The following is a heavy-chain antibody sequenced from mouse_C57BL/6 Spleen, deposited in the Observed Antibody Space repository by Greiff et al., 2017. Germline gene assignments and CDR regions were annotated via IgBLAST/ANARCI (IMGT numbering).Heavy chain of an antibody. CDR1: GYTFTDYN. V-gene: IGHV1-18*01. Sequence: VQLQQSGPELVKPGASVKIPCKASGYTFTDYNMDWVKQSHGKSLEWIGDINPNNGGTIYNQKFKGKATLTVDKSSSTAYMELRSLTSEDTAVYYCARRELRLRVPFAYWGQGTLVTVSA. J-gene: IGHJ3*01. CDR3: ARRELRLRVPFAY. CDR2: INPNNGGT. D-gene: IGHD3-2*02.